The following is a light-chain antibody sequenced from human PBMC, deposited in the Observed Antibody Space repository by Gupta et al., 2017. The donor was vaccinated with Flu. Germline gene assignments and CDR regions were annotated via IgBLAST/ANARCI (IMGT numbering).Light chain of an antibody. V-gene: IGLV1-47*01. J-gene: IGLJ1*01. CDR1: SSNIGSNY. CDR3: AAWDDSRSGYV. CDR2: RNN. Sequence: VLTQPPSASGPPGQRVTISCSGSSSNIGSNYVYWYQQRPGTAPKLLIYRNNERPSGVPDRFSGSKSGTSASLAISGLRAEDEADYYCAAWDDSRSGYVFGTGTKVTVL.